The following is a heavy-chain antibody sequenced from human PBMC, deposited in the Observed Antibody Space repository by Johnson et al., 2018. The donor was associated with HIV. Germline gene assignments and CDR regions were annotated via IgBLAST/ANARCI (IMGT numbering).Heavy chain of an antibody. Sequence: VQLLESGGGLVQPGRSLRLSCAASGFTFDDYAMHWVRQAPGKGLEWVSGISWNSGSIGYADSVKGRFTISSDNAKNSLYLQMNSLRAEDTALYYCAKDKASATPYLSSGWYGGAFDIWGQGTMVTVSS. CDR2: ISWNSGSI. D-gene: IGHD6-19*01. CDR1: GFTFDDYA. J-gene: IGHJ3*02. CDR3: AKDKASATPYLSSGWYGGAFDI. V-gene: IGHV3-9*01.